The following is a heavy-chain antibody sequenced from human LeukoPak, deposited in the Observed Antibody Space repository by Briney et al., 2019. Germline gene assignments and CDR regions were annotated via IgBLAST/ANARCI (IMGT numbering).Heavy chain of an antibody. CDR1: GFPFSDYY. D-gene: IGHD2-21*01. J-gene: IGHJ4*02. CDR2: ITSGGSTM. V-gene: IGHV3-11*01. Sequence: GGSLRLSCAASGFPFSDYYMSWIRQAPGKGLEWVSYITSGGSTMYYADSVKGRFTISRDNAKNSLFLQMNSLRAEDTAVYYCAREPYCGGDCSYFGYFDYWGQGTLVTVSS. CDR3: AREPYCGGDCSYFGYFDY.